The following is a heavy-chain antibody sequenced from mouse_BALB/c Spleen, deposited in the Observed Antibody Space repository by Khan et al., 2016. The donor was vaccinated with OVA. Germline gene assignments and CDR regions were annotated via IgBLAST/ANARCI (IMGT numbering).Heavy chain of an antibody. CDR1: GFSLTSYD. V-gene: IGHV2-9*02. J-gene: IGHJ2*01. Sequence: QVQLKQSGPGLVAPSQSLSITCTVSGFSLTSYDVHWVRQPPGKGLEWLGVILAGGGTNNYTPLLSRRSISNGNSKSHVFLQMNSLQTDDTAMYFCARHEDIWGQGTTLTVSS. D-gene: IGHD1-3*01. CDR3: ARHEDI. CDR2: ILAGGGT.